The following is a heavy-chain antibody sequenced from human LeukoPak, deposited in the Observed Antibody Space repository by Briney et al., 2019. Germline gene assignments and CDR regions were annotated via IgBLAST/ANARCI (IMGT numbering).Heavy chain of an antibody. CDR1: GGTFSSYA. CDR2: IIPIFGTA. D-gene: IGHD2-15*01. J-gene: IGHJ6*03. Sequence: GASVKVSCKASGGTFSSYAISWVRQGPGQGLVWMGGIIPIFGTANYAQKFQGRVTITADESTSAAYMELSSLRSEDTAVYYCARSRPAATYYYYMDVWGKGTTVTVSS. CDR3: ARSRPAATYYYYMDV. V-gene: IGHV1-69*13.